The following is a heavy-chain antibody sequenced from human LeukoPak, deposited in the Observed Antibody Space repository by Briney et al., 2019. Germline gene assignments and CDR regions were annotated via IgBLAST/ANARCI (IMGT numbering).Heavy chain of an antibody. CDR3: ARDVHGDYGSGWFDP. CDR1: GGTFNNSA. D-gene: IGHD4-17*01. Sequence: ASVKVSCKTSGGTFNNSAISWVRDAPGQGLEWLGGIMPLFGTAGYAQKFQGRVTITKDESTRTVYLELTSLTSDDTAVYYCARDVHGDYGSGWFDPWGQGTLVSVAS. J-gene: IGHJ5*02. CDR2: IMPLFGTA. V-gene: IGHV1-69*05.